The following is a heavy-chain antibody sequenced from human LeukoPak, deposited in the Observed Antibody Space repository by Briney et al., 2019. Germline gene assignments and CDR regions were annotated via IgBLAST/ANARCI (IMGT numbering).Heavy chain of an antibody. D-gene: IGHD5-12*01. CDR3: ARARSGYDSLDY. J-gene: IGHJ4*02. CDR1: GFTVSSTH. CDR2: ISSSSSYT. V-gene: IGHV3-11*06. Sequence: GGSLRLSCAASGFTVSSTHIVWVRQAPGKGLEWVSYISSSSSYTNYADSVKGRFTISRDNAKNSLYLQMNSLRAEDTAVYYCARARSGYDSLDYWGQGTLVTVSS.